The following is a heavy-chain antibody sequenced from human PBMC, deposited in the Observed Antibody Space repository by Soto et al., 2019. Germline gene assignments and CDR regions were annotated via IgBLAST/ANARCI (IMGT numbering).Heavy chain of an antibody. D-gene: IGHD1-26*01. CDR3: ATVRWELHDAFDI. V-gene: IGHV4-31*03. Sequence: QVQLQESRPGLVKPSQTLSLTCTVSGGSISTGGYYWSWIRQHPGRGLEWMGYIYHSGMTFFNPPLQSRVPISIDTSKNEFSLKMSSVTAAVTAVYYCATVRWELHDAFDIWGQGTMVSVSS. J-gene: IGHJ3*02. CDR1: GGSISTGGYY. CDR2: IYHSGMT.